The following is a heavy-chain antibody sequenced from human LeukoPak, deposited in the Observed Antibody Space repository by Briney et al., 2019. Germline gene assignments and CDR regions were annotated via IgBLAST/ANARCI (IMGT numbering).Heavy chain of an antibody. CDR3: ARSDQQLVLDY. V-gene: IGHV4-59*01. D-gene: IGHD6-13*01. CDR1: GGSISSYY. Sequence: SETLSLTCTVSGGSISSYYWSWIRQPPGKGLEWIGYIYYSGNTNHNPSLKSRVTISVDTSKNQFSLKLSSVTAADTAVYYCARSDQQLVLDYWGQGTLVTVSS. J-gene: IGHJ4*02. CDR2: IYYSGNT.